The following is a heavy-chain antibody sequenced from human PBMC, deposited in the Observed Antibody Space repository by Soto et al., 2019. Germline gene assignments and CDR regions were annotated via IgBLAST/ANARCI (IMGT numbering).Heavy chain of an antibody. V-gene: IGHV5-10-1*01. Sequence: GESLKISCKGSVYSFTSYWISWVRQMPGKGLEWMGRIDPSDSYTNYSPSFQGHVTISADKSISTAYLQWSSLKASDTAMYYCARLLILGGYGSGSYRCHGMDVLGQGTTVTVSS. CDR3: ARLLILGGYGSGSYRCHGMDV. J-gene: IGHJ6*02. D-gene: IGHD3-10*01. CDR2: IDPSDSYT. CDR1: VYSFTSYW.